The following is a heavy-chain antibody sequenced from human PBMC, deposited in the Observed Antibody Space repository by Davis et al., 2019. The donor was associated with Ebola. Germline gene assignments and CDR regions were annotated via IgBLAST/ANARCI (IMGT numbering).Heavy chain of an antibody. J-gene: IGHJ4*02. Sequence: AASVKVSCKASGGTFSSYAISWVRQAPGQGLEWMGIINPNNGNTSYAQNFQGRVTMTSDTSTSTVYMELSSLKSEDTAIFYCMREGDGYWGQGTLVIVSS. CDR3: MREGDGY. D-gene: IGHD2-21*01. CDR2: INPNNGNT. CDR1: GGTFSSYA. V-gene: IGHV1-46*01.